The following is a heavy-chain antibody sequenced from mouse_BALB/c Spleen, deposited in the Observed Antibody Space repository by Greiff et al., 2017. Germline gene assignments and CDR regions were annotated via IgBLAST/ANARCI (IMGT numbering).Heavy chain of an antibody. D-gene: IGHD2-1*01. Sequence: EVKLMESGGGLVKPGGSLKLSCAASGFTFSDYYMYWVRQTPEKRLEWVATISDGGSYTYYPDSVKGRFTMSRDNAKNNLYLQMSSLTSEDTAMYYFARAYYGNSYAMDYWGQGTSVTVSS. CDR1: GFTFSDYY. CDR3: ARAYYGNSYAMDY. CDR2: ISDGGSYT. V-gene: IGHV5-4*02. J-gene: IGHJ4*01.